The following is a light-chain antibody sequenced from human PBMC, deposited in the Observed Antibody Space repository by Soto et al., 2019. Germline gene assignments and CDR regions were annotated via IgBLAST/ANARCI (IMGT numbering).Light chain of an antibody. CDR1: QSVSTN. V-gene: IGKV3-15*01. Sequence: EIVMTQSPVTLSVSPGERATLSCRASQSVSTNLAWYQQKPGQAPRLLIYAGSTRATGIPASFSGGGSGTEFTLTISSLQSEDFAVYYCQQYDNWPRTFGQGTKVDI. CDR3: QQYDNWPRT. CDR2: AGS. J-gene: IGKJ1*01.